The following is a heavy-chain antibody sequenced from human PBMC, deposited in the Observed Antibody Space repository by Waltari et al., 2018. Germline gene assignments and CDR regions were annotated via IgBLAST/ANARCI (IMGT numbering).Heavy chain of an antibody. D-gene: IGHD5-12*01. CDR3: ARWLQLGYYYYGMDV. CDR1: GGTFSSHA. V-gene: IGHV1-69*13. CDR2: SIPIFGTA. J-gene: IGHJ6*02. Sequence: QVQLVQSGAEVKKPGSSVKVFCKASGGTFSSHAISQVRQAPGQGLEWMGGSIPIFGTANYAQNFQGRVTITADESTSTAYMELSSLRSEDTAVYYCARWLQLGYYYYGMDVWGQGTTVTVSS.